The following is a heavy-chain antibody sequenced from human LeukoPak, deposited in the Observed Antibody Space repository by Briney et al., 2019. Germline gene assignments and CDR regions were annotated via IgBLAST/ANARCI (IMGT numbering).Heavy chain of an antibody. V-gene: IGHV3-23*01. CDR2: ITNSGGNT. J-gene: IGHJ5*02. CDR3: AKDLLLWFGESS. CDR1: GFTFNNYA. Sequence: GGSLRLSCGASGFTFNNYAMSWVRQAPGKGLEWVSAITNSGGNTYYADSVKGRFTISRDNSKNTLYLQMNSLRAEDTAVYYCAKDLLLWFGESSWGQGTLVTVSS. D-gene: IGHD3-10*01.